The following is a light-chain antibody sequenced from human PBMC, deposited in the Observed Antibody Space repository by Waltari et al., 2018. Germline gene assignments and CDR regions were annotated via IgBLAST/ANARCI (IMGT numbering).Light chain of an antibody. CDR1: QTLLYNSNNKNY. J-gene: IGKJ2*01. V-gene: IGKV4-1*01. Sequence: DIVMTQSPDSLSVSLGERATINCKSSQTLLYNSNNKNYLAWYQQKPGQPPKLLVYWASTRESGGPDRIRGSGSGTDFTLTIDTLQTEDVAIYYCQQYYSAPYTCGQGTKLEI. CDR2: WAS. CDR3: QQYYSAPYT.